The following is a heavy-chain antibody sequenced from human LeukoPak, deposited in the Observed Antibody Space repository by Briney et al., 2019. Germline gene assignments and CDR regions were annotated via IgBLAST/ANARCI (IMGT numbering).Heavy chain of an antibody. CDR3: ARASFGDPGYMDV. CDR1: GGSVLNHY. Sequence: SETLSLTCRVFGGSVLNHYWSWLRQSPGKGLEWIGYTYSNGRTNYNPSLKSRVNISVDTSKNQFSLKLSSVTAADTAVYYCARASFGDPGYMDVWGKGTTVTISS. V-gene: IGHV4-59*02. J-gene: IGHJ6*03. CDR2: TYSNGRT. D-gene: IGHD2/OR15-2a*01.